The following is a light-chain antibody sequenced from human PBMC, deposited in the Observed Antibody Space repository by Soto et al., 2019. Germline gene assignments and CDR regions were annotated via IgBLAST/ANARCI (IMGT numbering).Light chain of an antibody. CDR1: QSVLHSSNNKNY. Sequence: DIVMSQSPDSLAVSLGERAIINRKSSQSVLHSSNNKNYLAWYQQKPGQPPKLLIYWASTRESGVPDRFSGSGSGTDFTLTISSLQAEDVAVYYCQQYYRSRTFGQGTKVEIK. CDR3: QQYYRSRT. V-gene: IGKV4-1*01. J-gene: IGKJ1*01. CDR2: WAS.